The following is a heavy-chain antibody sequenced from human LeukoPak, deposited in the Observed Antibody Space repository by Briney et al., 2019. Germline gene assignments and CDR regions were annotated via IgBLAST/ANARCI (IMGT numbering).Heavy chain of an antibody. CDR1: GGSFSGYY. D-gene: IGHD6-19*01. V-gene: IGHV4-34*01. CDR2: INHSGST. Sequence: SETLSLTCAVYGGSFSGYYWSWIRQPPGKGLEWIGEINHSGSTNYNPSLKSRVTISVDTSKNQFSLKLSSVTAADTAVYYCARDSSGWFRIDYWGQGTLVTVSS. CDR3: ARDSSGWFRIDY. J-gene: IGHJ4*02.